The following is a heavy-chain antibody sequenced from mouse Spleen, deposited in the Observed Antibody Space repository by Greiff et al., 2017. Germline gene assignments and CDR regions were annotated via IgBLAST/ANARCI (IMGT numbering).Heavy chain of an antibody. D-gene: IGHD1-1*02. Sequence: VQLQQSGPDLVAPSQSLSITCTVSGFSLTSYGVHWVRQPPGKGLEWLVVIWSDGSTTYNSALKSRLSISKDNSKSQVFLKMNSLQTDDTAMYYCARHGGNYEGDAMDYWGQGTSVTVSS. J-gene: IGHJ4*01. CDR3: ARHGGNYEGDAMDY. CDR2: IWSDGST. CDR1: GFSLTSYG. V-gene: IGHV2-6-2*01.